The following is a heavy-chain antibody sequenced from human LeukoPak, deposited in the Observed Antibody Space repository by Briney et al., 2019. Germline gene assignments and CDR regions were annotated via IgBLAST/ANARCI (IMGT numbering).Heavy chain of an antibody. CDR3: TREAVQYYFDY. V-gene: IGHV3-30*04. J-gene: IGHJ4*02. CDR1: GFTFSSCV. D-gene: IGHD4-11*01. CDR2: ISNDGSNT. Sequence: GGSLRLSCAASGFTFSSCVMRWVRQTPGKGLEWVAAISNDGSNTYYAGSVKGRFTISRDNSKNTLFLQMNSLRPEDTAVYYSTREAVQYYFDYWGQGTLVTVSS.